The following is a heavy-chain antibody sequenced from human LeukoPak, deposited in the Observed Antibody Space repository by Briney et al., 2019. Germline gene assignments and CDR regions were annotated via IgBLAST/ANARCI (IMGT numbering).Heavy chain of an antibody. CDR3: ARAGSLRGHNWFDP. D-gene: IGHD3-10*01. Sequence: GGSLRLSCAASGFTFSSYGMTWVRQAPGKGLEWVSYISSSSSTIYYADSVKGRFTISRDNAKNSLYLQLNSLRAEDTAVYYCARAGSLRGHNWFDPWGQGTLVTVSS. CDR1: GFTFSSYG. V-gene: IGHV3-48*01. CDR2: ISSSSSTI. J-gene: IGHJ5*02.